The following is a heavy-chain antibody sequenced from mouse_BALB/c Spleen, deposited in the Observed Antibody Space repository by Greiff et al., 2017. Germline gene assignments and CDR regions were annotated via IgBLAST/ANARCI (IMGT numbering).Heavy chain of an antibody. D-gene: IGHD2-4*01. CDR3: ARFYYDYPFAY. V-gene: IGHV1-9*01. CDR1: GYTFSSYW. Sequence: QVQLQQSGAELMKPGASVKISCKATGYTFSSYWIEWVKQRPGHGLEWIGEILPGSGSTNYNEKFKGKATFTADTSSNTAYMQLSSLTSEDSAVYYCARFYYDYPFAYWGQGTLVTVSA. J-gene: IGHJ3*01. CDR2: ILPGSGST.